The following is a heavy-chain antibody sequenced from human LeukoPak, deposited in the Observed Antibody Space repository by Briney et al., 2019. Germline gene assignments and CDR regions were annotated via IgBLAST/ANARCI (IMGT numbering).Heavy chain of an antibody. J-gene: IGHJ4*02. Sequence: ERSLRLPCAASGFTFSSYGMHWVRQAPGKGLEWVAVISYDGSNKYYADSVKGRFTISRDNSKNTLYLQMNSLRAEDTAVYYCAKDVDSGSFDYWGQGTLVTVSS. V-gene: IGHV3-30*18. D-gene: IGHD3-10*01. CDR1: GFTFSSYG. CDR3: AKDVDSGSFDY. CDR2: ISYDGSNK.